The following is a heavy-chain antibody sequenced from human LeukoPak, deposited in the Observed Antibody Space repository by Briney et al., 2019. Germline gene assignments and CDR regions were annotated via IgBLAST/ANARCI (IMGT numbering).Heavy chain of an antibody. V-gene: IGHV3-23*01. J-gene: IGHJ4*02. Sequence: PGGSLRLSCAASGFTFNTYAMAWVRQAPGKGLEWVSAIIDSGDSTYYGDSVKGRFAISRDNSRNTLYLQMSNLRAEDTAIYYCATGSRRSYPYYFDYWGQGTLVTVSS. CDR3: ATGSRRSYPYYFDY. CDR1: GFTFNTYA. D-gene: IGHD1-26*01. CDR2: IIDSGDST.